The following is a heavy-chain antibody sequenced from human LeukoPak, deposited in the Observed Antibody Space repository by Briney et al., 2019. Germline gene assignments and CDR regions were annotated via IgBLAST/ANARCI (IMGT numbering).Heavy chain of an antibody. V-gene: IGHV3-23*01. CDR2: ISTNGGRT. D-gene: IGHD4-17*01. Sequence: GGSLRLSCAASGFTFNTYAVNWVRQAPGKGLEWVSAISTNGGRTYYADSVKGRFTISRDNSKNTLYLQMNGLRGEDTAVYDCAKGRNGDNVAEAADIWGQGTMVTVSS. CDR1: GFTFNTYA. J-gene: IGHJ3*02. CDR3: AKGRNGDNVAEAADI.